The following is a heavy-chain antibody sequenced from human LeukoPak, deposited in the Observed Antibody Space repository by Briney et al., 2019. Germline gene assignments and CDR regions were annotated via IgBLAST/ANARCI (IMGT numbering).Heavy chain of an antibody. Sequence: ASVKVSFKASGYTFTIYAMHWVRQAPGQRREWMGWINAGNGNTKYSQKFQGRVTITRDTSASTAYMELSSLRSEDTAVYYCARGLWFGELLGGYYFDYWGQGTLVTVSS. CDR2: INAGNGNT. J-gene: IGHJ4*02. CDR3: ARGLWFGELLGGYYFDY. V-gene: IGHV1-3*01. CDR1: GYTFTIYA. D-gene: IGHD3-10*01.